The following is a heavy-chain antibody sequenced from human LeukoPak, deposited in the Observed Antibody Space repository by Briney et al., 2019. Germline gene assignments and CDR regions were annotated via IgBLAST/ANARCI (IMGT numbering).Heavy chain of an antibody. J-gene: IGHJ4*02. CDR2: INPGGGST. V-gene: IGHV1-46*01. CDR3: AREYYDILTGYLYYFDY. CDR1: GYTFTSYY. D-gene: IGHD3-9*01. Sequence: AASVKVSCKASGYTFTSYYMHWVRQAPGQGLEWMGIINPGGGSTSYAQKFQGRVTMTRDTSTSTVYMELSSLRSEDTAVYYCAREYYDILTGYLYYFDYWGQGTLVTVSS.